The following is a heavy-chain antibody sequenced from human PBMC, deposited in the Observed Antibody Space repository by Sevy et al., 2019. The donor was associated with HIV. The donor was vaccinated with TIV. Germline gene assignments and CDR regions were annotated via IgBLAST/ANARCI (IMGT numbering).Heavy chain of an antibody. Sequence: GGSLRLSCSASGFTFSSYAMNWVRQAPGKGLEYVSAISSNGGSTYYADSVKGRFTISRDNSKNTLYLQMSSLRAEDTAVYYCMCYYGSAGGAFDYWGQGTLVTVSS. D-gene: IGHD3-10*01. J-gene: IGHJ4*02. CDR1: GFTFSSYA. CDR3: MCYYGSAGGAFDY. V-gene: IGHV3-64D*06. CDR2: ISSNGGST.